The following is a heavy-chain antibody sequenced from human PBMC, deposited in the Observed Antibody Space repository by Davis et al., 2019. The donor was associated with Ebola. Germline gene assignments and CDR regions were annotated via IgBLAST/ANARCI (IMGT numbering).Heavy chain of an antibody. CDR2: IGTAGDT. CDR1: GFALSRDD. CDR3: VRDGGLGAMDV. Sequence: GGSLRLSCAASGFALSRDDMHWVRQAAGKGLEWVSGIGTAGDTFYSDSVKGRFTISRDNAKNSLFLQMNSLRAEDPAVYFCVRDGGLGAMDVWGQGTTITVSS. V-gene: IGHV3-13*01. J-gene: IGHJ6*02. D-gene: IGHD3-16*01.